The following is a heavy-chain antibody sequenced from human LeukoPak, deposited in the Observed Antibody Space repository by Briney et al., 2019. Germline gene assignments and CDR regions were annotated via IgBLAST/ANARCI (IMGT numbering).Heavy chain of an antibody. CDR2: INSDGNSP. CDR1: GFIFSSSW. V-gene: IGHV3-74*01. J-gene: IGHJ4*02. Sequence: PGGSLRLSCAASGFIFSSSWMHWVRQAPGKGLVWVSCINSDGNSPTYADSVKGRFTISRDNAKNTLSLQMNSLRAEDTAVYYCARDGGSYSPQDYWGQGTLVTVSP. CDR3: ARDGGSYSPQDY. D-gene: IGHD1-26*01.